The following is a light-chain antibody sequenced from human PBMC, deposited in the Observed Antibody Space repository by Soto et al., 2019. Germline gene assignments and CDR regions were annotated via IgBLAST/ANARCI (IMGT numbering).Light chain of an antibody. CDR1: QGVTNSF. Sequence: EIVLTQSPGTLSLSPGERATLSCRASQGVTNSFLAWYQQKPGQAPRLLIYGASTRASGIPDRISGSGSGTDFTLTISRLEPEDFAVYYCQQYGSSPRTFGQGTKVEIK. J-gene: IGKJ1*01. CDR3: QQYGSSPRT. CDR2: GAS. V-gene: IGKV3-20*01.